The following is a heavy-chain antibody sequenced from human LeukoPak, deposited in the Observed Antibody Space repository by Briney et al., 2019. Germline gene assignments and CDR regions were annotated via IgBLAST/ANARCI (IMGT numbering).Heavy chain of an antibody. Sequence: SETLSLTCTVSGGSISNKYWSWIRQPPGKGLEWIGYIYYSGSTNYNPSLKSRVTILVDTSKNQFSLKLSSVTAADTAVYYCARVAIAAAVKWGQGTLVTVSS. V-gene: IGHV4-59*12. CDR2: IYYSGST. D-gene: IGHD6-13*01. J-gene: IGHJ4*02. CDR1: GGSISNKY. CDR3: ARVAIAAAVK.